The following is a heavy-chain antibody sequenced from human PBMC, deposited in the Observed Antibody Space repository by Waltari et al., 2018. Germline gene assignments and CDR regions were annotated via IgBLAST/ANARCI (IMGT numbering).Heavy chain of an antibody. J-gene: IGHJ4*02. Sequence: QVQLVQSGAEVKKPGASVKVPCTASGYTFTGYYMHWVRQAPGPGLEWMGRINPNSGGTNYAQKVQGRVTMTRDTSISTAYMELSRLRSDDTAVYYCARDLRDILTGYYTNLDYWGQGTLVTVSS. CDR2: INPNSGGT. V-gene: IGHV1-2*06. CDR1: GYTFTGYY. CDR3: ARDLRDILTGYYTNLDY. D-gene: IGHD3-9*01.